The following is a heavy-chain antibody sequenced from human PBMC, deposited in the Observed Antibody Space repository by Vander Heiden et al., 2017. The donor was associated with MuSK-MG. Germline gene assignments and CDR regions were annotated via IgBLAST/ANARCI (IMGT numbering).Heavy chain of an antibody. CDR3: TLSSWVTSWYWGYFDY. Sequence: EVRLVESGGGLVQPGGSLRLSCVASGFAVKTNYMSWVRQAPGKGVEWVSGIFSGGTTYYAGSVKGRFIISRDSSKNTLYLQVNRLRVDDTAIYYCTLSSWVTSWYWGYFDYWGQGTVVTVSS. V-gene: IGHV3-66*01. CDR1: GFAVKTNY. D-gene: IGHD6-13*01. J-gene: IGHJ4*02. CDR2: IFSGGTT.